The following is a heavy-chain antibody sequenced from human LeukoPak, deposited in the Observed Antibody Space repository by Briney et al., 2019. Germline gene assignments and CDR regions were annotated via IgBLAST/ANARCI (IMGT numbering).Heavy chain of an antibody. CDR3: AREDRDAFDI. CDR2: IYPGDSDT. CDR1: GYSFTNQW. Sequence: LGESLKISCKVSGYSFTNQWIGWVRQMPGKGLEWMGIIYPGDSDTRYSPSFQGQVTISADKSISTAYLQWSSLKASDTAMYYCAREDRDAFDIWGQGTMVTVSS. V-gene: IGHV5-51*01. J-gene: IGHJ3*02.